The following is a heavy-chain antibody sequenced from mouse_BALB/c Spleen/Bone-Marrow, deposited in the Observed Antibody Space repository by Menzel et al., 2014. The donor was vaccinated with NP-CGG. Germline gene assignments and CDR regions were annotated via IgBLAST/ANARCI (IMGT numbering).Heavy chain of an antibody. CDR3: ARDRGFGYDRTMDY. J-gene: IGHJ4*01. CDR1: GFSLTSYG. V-gene: IGHV2-9*02. CDR2: IWGGGST. Sequence: VKLQESGPGLVAPSQSLSITCTASGFSLTSYGLHWVRQPPGKGLEWLGVIWGGGSTNYNSALMSRLSISKDNSKSXVFLKMNSLQTDDTAMYFCARDRGFGYDRTMDYWGQGTSVTVSS. D-gene: IGHD2-2*01.